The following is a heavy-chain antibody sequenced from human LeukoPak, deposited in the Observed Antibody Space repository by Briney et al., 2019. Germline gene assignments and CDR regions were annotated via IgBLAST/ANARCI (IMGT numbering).Heavy chain of an antibody. V-gene: IGHV4-39*01. CDR3: ARHSPTVTTYRNWFDP. Sequence: SETLSLTCTVSGGSISSMTYYWGWIRQPPGKGLEWIGNFYNTGNIYYNPSLKSRVTISVDTSKNQFSLKLSSVTAADTAVYYCARHSPTVTTYRNWFDPWGQGTLVTVSS. CDR2: FYNTGNI. J-gene: IGHJ5*02. D-gene: IGHD4-11*01. CDR1: GGSISSMTYY.